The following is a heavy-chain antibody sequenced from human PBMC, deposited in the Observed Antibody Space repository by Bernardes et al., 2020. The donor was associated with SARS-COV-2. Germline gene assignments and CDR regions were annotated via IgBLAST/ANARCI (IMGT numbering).Heavy chain of an antibody. V-gene: IGHV3-23*01. CDR1: GFTFSSYS. CDR2: ISSSSVRI. J-gene: IGHJ3*02. Sequence: GGSLRLSCSASGFTFSSYSMHWVRQAPGMGLEWVSGISSSSVRIFYAASVKGRFTITRDNSKNTLYLQMNSLRAEDTALYYCAKGRGEFLESSWIYKDAFDMWGQGTMVTVSS. CDR3: AKGRGEFLESSWIYKDAFDM. D-gene: IGHD3-3*01.